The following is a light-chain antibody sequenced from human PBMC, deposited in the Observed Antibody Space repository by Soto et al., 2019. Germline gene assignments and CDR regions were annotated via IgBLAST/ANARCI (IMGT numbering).Light chain of an antibody. Sequence: QSVLTQPRSVSGSPGQSVTISCTGTSSDVGDYNYVSWYQQHPGKAPKLMIYDVSKRPSGVPDRFSGSKSGNTASLSISGLQPEDEADYYCCSFAGSYTYVVFGGGTKLTVL. V-gene: IGLV2-11*01. CDR3: CSFAGSYTYVV. J-gene: IGLJ2*01. CDR1: SSDVGDYNY. CDR2: DVS.